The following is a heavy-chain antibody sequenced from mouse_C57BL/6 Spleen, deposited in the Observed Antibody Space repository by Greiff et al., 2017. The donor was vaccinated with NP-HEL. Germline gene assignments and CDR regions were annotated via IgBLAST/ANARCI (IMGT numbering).Heavy chain of an antibody. CDR2: IRSKSTNYAT. J-gene: IGHJ1*03. Sequence: EVKLMESGGGLVQPKGSLKLSCAASGSSFNTYAMNWVRQAPGKGLEWVARIRSKSTNYATYYADSVKDRFTISRDDSESMLYLQMNNLKTEDTAMYYCVRNYYGGWYFDVWGTGTTVTVSS. V-gene: IGHV10-1*01. D-gene: IGHD1-1*01. CDR1: GSSFNTYA. CDR3: VRNYYGGWYFDV.